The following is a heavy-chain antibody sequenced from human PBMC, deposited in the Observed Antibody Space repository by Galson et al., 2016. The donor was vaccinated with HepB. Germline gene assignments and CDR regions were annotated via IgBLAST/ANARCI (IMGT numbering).Heavy chain of an antibody. V-gene: IGHV6-1*01. CDR1: GDSVSSNSAG. CDR2: TYYRSKWHF. CDR3: ARSYLLGRGFGW. D-gene: IGHD3-3*01. J-gene: IGHJ4*02. Sequence: CAISGDSVSSNSAGWYWIRQSPSRGLEWLGRTYYRSKWHFDYAESVKSRITINPDTAKDQFSLPLNSLTPEDTAVHYCARSYLLGRGFGWWGQGTLGTVSS.